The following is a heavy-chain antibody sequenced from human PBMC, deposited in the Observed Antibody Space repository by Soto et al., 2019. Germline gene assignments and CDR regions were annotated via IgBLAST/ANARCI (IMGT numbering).Heavy chain of an antibody. V-gene: IGHV4-34*01. Sequence: SETLSLTCAVYVGSFSGYYWSWIRQPPGKGLEWIGEINHSGGTNYNPSLKSRVTISVETSKNQFSLKLSSVTAADTDAYYCAIQNSSGYYPQGYWSQGTLVTVAS. CDR3: AIQNSSGYYPQGY. CDR1: VGSFSGYY. D-gene: IGHD3-22*01. CDR2: INHSGGT. J-gene: IGHJ4*02.